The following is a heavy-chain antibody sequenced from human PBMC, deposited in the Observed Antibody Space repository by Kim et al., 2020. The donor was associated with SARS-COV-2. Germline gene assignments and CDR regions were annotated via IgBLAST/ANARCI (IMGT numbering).Heavy chain of an antibody. D-gene: IGHD3-3*01. CDR3: ARYRSFGVVKGFDP. CDR1: GGSISSSSYY. J-gene: IGHJ5*02. CDR2: IYYSGST. V-gene: IGHV4-39*01. Sequence: SETLSLTCTVSGGSISSSSYYWGWIRQPPGKGLEWIGSIYYSGSTYYNPSLKSRVTISVDTSKNQFSLKLSSVTAADTAVYYCARYRSFGVVKGFDPWGQGTLVTVSS.